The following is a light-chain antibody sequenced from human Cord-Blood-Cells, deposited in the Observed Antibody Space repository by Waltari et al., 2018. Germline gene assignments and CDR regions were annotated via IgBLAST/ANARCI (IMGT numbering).Light chain of an antibody. CDR1: QIISSY. CDR3: QQSYSTPYT. V-gene: IGKV1-39*01. CDR2: AAS. J-gene: IGKJ2*01. Sequence: DIQMTHSPSSLPVYVGDRVPITCRASQIISSYLNWYQQKPGKAPKLLIYAASSLQSGVPSRFSGSGSETDFTLTISSLQPEDFATYYCQQSYSTPYTFGQGTKLEIK.